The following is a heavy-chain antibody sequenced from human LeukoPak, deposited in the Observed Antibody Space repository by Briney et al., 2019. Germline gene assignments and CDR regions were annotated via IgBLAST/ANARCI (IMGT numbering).Heavy chain of an antibody. J-gene: IGHJ3*02. V-gene: IGHV3-13*01. D-gene: IGHD4-17*01. CDR3: ARLRSAAFDI. Sequence: GGSLRLSCAASGFTFSSSDMHWVRQATGKGLEWVSAIGTAGDTYYPGFVKGRFTISRGNAKNSLYLQMNSLRAGDTAVYYCARLRSAAFDIWGQGTMVTVSS. CDR1: GFTFSSSD. CDR2: IGTAGDT.